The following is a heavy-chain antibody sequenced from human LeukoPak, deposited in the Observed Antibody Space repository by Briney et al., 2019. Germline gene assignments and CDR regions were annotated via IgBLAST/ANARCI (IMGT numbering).Heavy chain of an antibody. CDR2: IYSGGST. D-gene: IGHD3-10*01. V-gene: IGHV3-66*01. CDR3: ARDRLTMVRGVTYGMDV. CDR1: GFTVSSNY. Sequence: GGSLRLSCAASGFTVSSNYMRWVRQAGGKGLEGVSVIYSGGSTYYADSVKGRFTISRDNSKNTLYLQMNSLRAEDTAVYYCARDRLTMVRGVTYGMDVWGQGTTVTVSS. J-gene: IGHJ6*02.